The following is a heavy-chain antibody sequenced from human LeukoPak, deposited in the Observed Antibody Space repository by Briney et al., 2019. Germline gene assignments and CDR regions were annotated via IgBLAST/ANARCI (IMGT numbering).Heavy chain of an antibody. D-gene: IGHD6-13*01. CDR1: GFTFDDYA. V-gene: IGHV3-9*01. CDR2: ISWNSGSI. J-gene: IGHJ5*02. CDR3: AKGLIGSSLTDWFDP. Sequence: GGSLRLSCAASGFTFDDYAMHWVRQAPGKGLEWVSGISWNSGSIGYADSVKGRFTISRDNAKNSLYLQMNSLRAEDTALYYCAKGLIGSSLTDWFDPWGQGTLVTVSS.